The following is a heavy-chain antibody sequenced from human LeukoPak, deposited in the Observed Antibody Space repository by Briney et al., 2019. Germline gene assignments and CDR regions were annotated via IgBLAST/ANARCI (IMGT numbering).Heavy chain of an antibody. D-gene: IGHD7-27*01. CDR2: ISNTGNSI. CDR3: GRGHWGLDY. J-gene: IGHJ4*02. V-gene: IGHV3-48*03. Sequence: GGSLRLSCAASGFTFSSYEMNWVRQAPGKGLEWVSYISNTGNSIEYADSVKGRFTTSRDNAKSSVYLQMNSLRAEDTAVYYCGRGHWGLDYWGQGALVTVSS. CDR1: GFTFSSYE.